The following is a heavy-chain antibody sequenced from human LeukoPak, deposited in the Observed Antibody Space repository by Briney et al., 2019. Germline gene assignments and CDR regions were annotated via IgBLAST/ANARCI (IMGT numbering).Heavy chain of an antibody. J-gene: IGHJ4*02. Sequence: GGSLRLSCAASGFTFSSYSMNWVRRAPGKGLEWVSSISSSSSYIYYADSVKGRFTISRDNAKNSLYLQMNSLRAEDTAVYYCARDEDQYYFDYWGQGTLVTVSS. CDR3: ARDEDQYYFDY. CDR1: GFTFSSYS. V-gene: IGHV3-21*01. CDR2: ISSSSSYI. D-gene: IGHD2-2*01.